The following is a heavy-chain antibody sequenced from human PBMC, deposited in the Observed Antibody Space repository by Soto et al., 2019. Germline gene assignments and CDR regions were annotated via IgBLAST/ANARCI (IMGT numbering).Heavy chain of an antibody. CDR1: GGSFSGYY. Sequence: SETLSLTCAVYGGSFSGYYWSWIRQPPGKGLEWIGEINHSGSTNYNPSLKSRVTISVDTSKNQFSLKLSSVTAADTAVYYCARGLRDAYYYMDVWGKGTTVTVSS. CDR3: ARGLRDAYYYMDV. J-gene: IGHJ6*03. CDR2: INHSGST. V-gene: IGHV4-34*01.